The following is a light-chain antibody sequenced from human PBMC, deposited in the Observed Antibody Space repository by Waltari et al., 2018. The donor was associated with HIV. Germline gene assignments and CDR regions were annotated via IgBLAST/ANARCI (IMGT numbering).Light chain of an antibody. CDR3: QQYHTYLT. CDR2: QAS. Sequence: DIRMARSPSTLSASVGDRVTITCRASQSVGSFLAWYQRKPGKAPKLLIFQASSLQTGVPSRFSGSGSGTYFTLTITSLQPEDFASYYCQQYHTYLTFGQGTDLE. CDR1: QSVGSF. J-gene: IGKJ2*01. V-gene: IGKV1-5*03.